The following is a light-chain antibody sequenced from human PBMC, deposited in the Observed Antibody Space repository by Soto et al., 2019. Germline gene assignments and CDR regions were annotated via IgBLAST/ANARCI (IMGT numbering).Light chain of an antibody. CDR2: DVS. V-gene: IGLV2-14*01. Sequence: QSALTQPASVSGSPGQSITISCTGTTSDVGGYNYVSWYQRHPGKPPKLMIYDVSNRPSGVSNRFSGSRSGNTASLTISGLQAEDEADYYCSSYTSSTTVVFGGGTKLTVL. J-gene: IGLJ2*01. CDR1: TSDVGGYNY. CDR3: SSYTSSTTVV.